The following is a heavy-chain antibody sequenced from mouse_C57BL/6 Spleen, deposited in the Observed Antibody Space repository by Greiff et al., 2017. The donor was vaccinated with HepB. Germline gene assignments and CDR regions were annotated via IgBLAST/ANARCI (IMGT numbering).Heavy chain of an antibody. CDR2: IYPGDGDT. Sequence: QVQLKESGPELVKPGASVKISCKASGYAFSSSWMNWVKQRPGKGLEWIGRIYPGDGDTNYNGKFKGKATLTADKSSSTAYMQLSSLTSEDSAVYFCAREGADFAWFAYWGQGTLVTVSA. V-gene: IGHV1-82*01. J-gene: IGHJ3*01. CDR1: GYAFSSSW. CDR3: AREGADFAWFAY.